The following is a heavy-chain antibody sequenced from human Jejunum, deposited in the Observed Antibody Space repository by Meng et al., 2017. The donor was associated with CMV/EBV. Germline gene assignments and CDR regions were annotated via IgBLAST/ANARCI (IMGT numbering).Heavy chain of an antibody. CDR2: IYAGDSDT. V-gene: IGHV5-51*01. Sequence: LGWVGQVRGTRLEWMGMIYAGDSDTSYSPSFQGQVSITADSSIDTVYSQWHSLKGSDSANYYCARHVPDLVVPPPIDYWGQGTLVTVSS. CDR3: ARHVPDLVVPPPIDY. D-gene: IGHD6-6*01. J-gene: IGHJ4*02.